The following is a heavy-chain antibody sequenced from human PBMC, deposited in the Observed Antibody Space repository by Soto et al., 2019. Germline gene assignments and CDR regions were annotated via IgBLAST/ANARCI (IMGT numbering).Heavy chain of an antibody. CDR1: GFTFSSYA. CDR3: AKEYFGGSGSYYDY. Sequence: GGSLRLSCAASGFTFSSYAMSWVRQAPGKGLEWVSAISGSGGSTYYADSVKDRFTISRDNSKNTLYLQMNSLRAEDTAVYYCAKEYFGGSGSYYDYWGQGTLVTVSS. CDR2: ISGSGGST. D-gene: IGHD3-10*01. J-gene: IGHJ4*02. V-gene: IGHV3-23*01.